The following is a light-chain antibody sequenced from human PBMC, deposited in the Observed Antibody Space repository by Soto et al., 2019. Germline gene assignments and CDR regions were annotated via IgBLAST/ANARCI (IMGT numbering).Light chain of an antibody. V-gene: IGKV3-11*01. J-gene: IGKJ1*01. CDR1: QSVSSY. CDR3: QQYGSSPQT. Sequence: EIVLTQSPAPLSLSPGERATLSCRASQSVSSYLAWYQQKPGQAPRLRIYEASNRATGIPARFSGSGAGTDFTLTSSSLEPEDFAVYYCQQYGSSPQTFGQGTKVDIK. CDR2: EAS.